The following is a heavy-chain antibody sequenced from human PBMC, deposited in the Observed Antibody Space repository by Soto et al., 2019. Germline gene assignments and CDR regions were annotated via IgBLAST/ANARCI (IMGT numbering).Heavy chain of an antibody. Sequence: EVQLVESGGGLVQPGGSLRLSCAASGFTFSSYDMHWVRQATGKGLEWVSAIGTAGDTYYPGSVKGRFTISRENAKNSLYLQMNSLRAGDTAVYYCARAGYDYVWGSYRSRAFDIWGQGTMVTVSS. J-gene: IGHJ3*02. CDR3: ARAGYDYVWGSYRSRAFDI. D-gene: IGHD3-16*02. CDR2: IGTAGDT. V-gene: IGHV3-13*01. CDR1: GFTFSSYD.